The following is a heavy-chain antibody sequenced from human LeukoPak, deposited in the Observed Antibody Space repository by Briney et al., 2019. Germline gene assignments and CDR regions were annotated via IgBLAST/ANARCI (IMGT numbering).Heavy chain of an antibody. CDR3: AKAAYCSSTRCSDEYYYYYYGMDV. CDR2: ISGSGGST. J-gene: IGHJ6*02. D-gene: IGHD2-2*01. Sequence: GGSLRLSCAACVFTFRRYAMRWVRQPPGKGRGGVSAISGSGGSTYYADSVNGRITNSSDNSKRTLYLQMSSLRAEDTAVYYCAKAAYCSSTRCSDEYYYYYYGMDVWGQGTTVTVSS. V-gene: IGHV3-23*01. CDR1: VFTFRRYA.